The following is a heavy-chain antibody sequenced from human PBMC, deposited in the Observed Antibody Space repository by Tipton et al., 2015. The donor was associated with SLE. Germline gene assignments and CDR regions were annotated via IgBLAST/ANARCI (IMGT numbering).Heavy chain of an antibody. Sequence: SLRLSCAASGFTFSSYGMHWVRQAPGKGLEWVSSISSSSSYIYYADSVKGRFTISRDNAKNSLYLQMNSLRAEDTAVYYCARELRRAFDIWGQGTMVTVS. V-gene: IGHV3-21*01. CDR1: GFTFSSYG. D-gene: IGHD2-15*01. CDR2: ISSSSSYI. CDR3: ARELRRAFDI. J-gene: IGHJ3*02.